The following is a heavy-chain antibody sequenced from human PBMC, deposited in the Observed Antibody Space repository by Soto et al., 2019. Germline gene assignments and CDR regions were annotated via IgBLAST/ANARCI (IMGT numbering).Heavy chain of an antibody. V-gene: IGHV3-33*01. CDR2: VWYDGSNK. J-gene: IGHJ6*02. D-gene: IGHD2-15*01. CDR3: ARAQSSLVVVAATAHGMDV. CDR1: GFTFSSYG. Sequence: GGSLRLSCAASGFTFSSYGMHWVRQAPGKGLEWVAVVWYDGSNKYYADSVKGRFTISRDNSKNTLYLQMNSLRAEDTAVYYCARAQSSLVVVAATAHGMDVWGQGTTVTVSS.